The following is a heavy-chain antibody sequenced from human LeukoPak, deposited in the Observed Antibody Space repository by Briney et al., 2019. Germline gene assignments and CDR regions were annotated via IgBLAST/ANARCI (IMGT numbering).Heavy chain of an antibody. Sequence: GASVKVSCKASGGTFSSYAISWVRQAPGQGLEWMGRIIPIFGTANYAQKFQGRVTITTDESTSTAYMELSSLRSEDTAVYYCARDGSAVAGGPLRYWGKGTTVTVSS. D-gene: IGHD6-19*01. V-gene: IGHV1-69*05. CDR3: ARDGSAVAGGPLRY. CDR2: IIPIFGTA. J-gene: IGHJ6*03. CDR1: GGTFSSYA.